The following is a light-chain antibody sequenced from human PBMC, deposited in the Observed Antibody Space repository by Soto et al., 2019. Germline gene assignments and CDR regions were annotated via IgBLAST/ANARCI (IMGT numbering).Light chain of an antibody. CDR2: WAS. CDR1: QSVLYSSNSKNC. CDR3: QQYHTTPYT. Sequence: DIVMTQSPDSLAVSLGERATINCKSSQSVLYSSNSKNCLAWYQQKLGQPPKLLIYWASTRESGVPDRFSGSGSGTDFTLTISSLQAEDVAVYYCQQYHTTPYTFGQGTKVDIK. J-gene: IGKJ2*01. V-gene: IGKV4-1*01.